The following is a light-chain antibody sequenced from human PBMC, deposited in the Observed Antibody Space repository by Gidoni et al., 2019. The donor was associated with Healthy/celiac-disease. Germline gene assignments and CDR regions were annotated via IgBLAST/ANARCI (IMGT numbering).Light chain of an antibody. CDR2: AAS. V-gene: IGKV1-9*01. J-gene: IGKJ4*01. CDR3: QPLNSYPLT. Sequence: DIQLTQSPSFLSASVGDRVTITCRASQGISSYLSWYQQKPGKAPKLLIYAASTLQSGVPSRFSGCGSGTEFTLTISSLQPEDFATYYCQPLNSYPLTFGGGTKVEIK. CDR1: QGISSY.